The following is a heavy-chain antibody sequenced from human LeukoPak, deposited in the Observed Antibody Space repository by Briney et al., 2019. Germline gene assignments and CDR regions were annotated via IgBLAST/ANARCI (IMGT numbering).Heavy chain of an antibody. Sequence: SETLSLTCTVSGGSISSYYWSWIRQPAGKGLEWIGRIYTSGSTNYNPSLKSRVTMSVDTSKNQFSLKLSSVTAADTAVYYCARGNLSGYSYAKRYYYGMDVWGQGTTVTVSS. D-gene: IGHD5-18*01. CDR1: GGSISSYY. CDR3: ARGNLSGYSYAKRYYYGMDV. CDR2: IYTSGST. J-gene: IGHJ6*02. V-gene: IGHV4-4*07.